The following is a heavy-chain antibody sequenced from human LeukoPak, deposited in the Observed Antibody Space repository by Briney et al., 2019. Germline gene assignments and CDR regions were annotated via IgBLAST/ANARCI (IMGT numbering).Heavy chain of an antibody. D-gene: IGHD2-21*01. CDR2: ISSSSSYI. CDR1: GFTFSSYS. Sequence: GGSLRLSCAASGFTFSSYSMNWVRQAPGKGLEWVSSISSSSSYIYYVDSVKGRFTISRDNAKNSLYLQMNSLRAEDTAVYYCASLWGYCGGDCYLGAFDIWGQGTMVTVSS. V-gene: IGHV3-21*01. J-gene: IGHJ3*02. CDR3: ASLWGYCGGDCYLGAFDI.